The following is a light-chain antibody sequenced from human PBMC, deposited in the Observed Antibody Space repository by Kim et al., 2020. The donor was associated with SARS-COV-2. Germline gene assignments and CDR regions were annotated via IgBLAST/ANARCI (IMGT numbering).Light chain of an antibody. V-gene: IGLV2-8*01. CDR1: SSDVGGNNY. Sequence: GRSVTISCTGTSSDVGGNNYVSWYQQHPGKAPKLMIYEVSKRPSGVPDRFSGSKSGNTASLTVSGLQAEDEADYYCSSYAGSNNLVFGGGTQLTVL. J-gene: IGLJ2*01. CDR2: EVS. CDR3: SSYAGSNNLV.